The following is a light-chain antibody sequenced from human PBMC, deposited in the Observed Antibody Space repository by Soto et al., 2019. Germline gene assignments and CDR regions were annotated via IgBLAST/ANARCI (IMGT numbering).Light chain of an antibody. CDR1: QRISTW. Sequence: IQMTQSPSTVSASVGDTVTITCRASQRISTWLAWYQQKPGKVPKLLISDASTLDSGVPSRFRGSGFGTEFTLTINSLQPDDFATYYCQHYDRYSGTFGQGTKVDIK. CDR3: QHYDRYSGT. J-gene: IGKJ1*01. V-gene: IGKV1-5*01. CDR2: DAS.